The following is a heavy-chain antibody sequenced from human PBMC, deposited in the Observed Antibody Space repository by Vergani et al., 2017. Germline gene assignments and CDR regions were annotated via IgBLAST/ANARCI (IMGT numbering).Heavy chain of an antibody. CDR3: YTDYHDY. J-gene: IGHJ4*02. CDR1: GITFKNDW. CDR2: IRSKNDGGTA. V-gene: IGHV3-15*01. D-gene: IGHD2-2*02. Sequence: EVQVVESGGGLIKPGGSLRLSCVVSGITFKNDWINWVRQATGKGLEWIGRIRSKNDGGTADYAAPLKGRFTISRDDSKDSAFLLVNNLKTEDTAVYFCYTDYHDYWGQGTLVTVPS.